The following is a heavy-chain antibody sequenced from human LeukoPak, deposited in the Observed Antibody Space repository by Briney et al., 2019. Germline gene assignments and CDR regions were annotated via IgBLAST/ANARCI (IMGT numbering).Heavy chain of an antibody. Sequence: SETLSLTCAVYGGSFSGYYWSWIRQPPGKGLEWIGEINHSGSTNYNPSLKSRVTISVDTSKNQFPLKLSSVTAADTAVYYCARDVSSWYPYYYYGMDVWGQGTTVTVSS. CDR2: INHSGST. CDR1: GGSFSGYY. V-gene: IGHV4-34*01. CDR3: ARDVSSWYPYYYYGMDV. D-gene: IGHD6-13*01. J-gene: IGHJ6*02.